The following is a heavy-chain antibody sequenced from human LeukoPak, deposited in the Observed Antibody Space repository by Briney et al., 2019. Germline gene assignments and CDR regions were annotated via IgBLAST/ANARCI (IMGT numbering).Heavy chain of an antibody. CDR1: GRSISSYY. CDR2: IYYSGST. D-gene: IGHD5-24*01. Sequence: PSETLSLTCTVSGRSISSYYWSWIRQPPGKGLEWIGYIYYSGSTNYNPSLKSRVTISVDTSKNQFSLKLSSVTAADTAVYYCARQGEERWLQSYYFDYWGQGTLVTVSS. J-gene: IGHJ4*02. CDR3: ARQGEERWLQSYYFDY. V-gene: IGHV4-59*08.